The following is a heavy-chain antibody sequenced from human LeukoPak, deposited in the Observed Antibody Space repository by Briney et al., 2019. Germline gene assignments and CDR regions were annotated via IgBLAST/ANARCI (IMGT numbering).Heavy chain of an antibody. V-gene: IGHV1-69*13. D-gene: IGHD6-19*01. CDR1: GGTFSSYA. CDR3: ARVYSSGWYEADY. J-gene: IGHJ4*02. Sequence: SVKVSCKASGGTFSSYAISWVRQAPGQGLEWMGGIIRIFGTANYAQKFQGRVTITADESTSTAYMELSSLRSEDTAVYYCARVYSSGWYEADYWGQGTLVTVSS. CDR2: IIRIFGTA.